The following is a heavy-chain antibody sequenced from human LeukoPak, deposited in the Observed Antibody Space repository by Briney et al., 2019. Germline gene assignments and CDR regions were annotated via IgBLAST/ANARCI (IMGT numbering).Heavy chain of an antibody. CDR3: ARGVGIDY. D-gene: IGHD2-15*01. CDR1: GYSISSGYY. Sequence: PSETLSLSCAVSGYSISSGYYWGWIRQAPGKGLEWIGSIYHSGSTYYNPSLKSRVTISVDTSKNQFSLKLSSVTAADTAMYYCARGVGIDYWGQGTLVTVSS. CDR2: IYHSGST. V-gene: IGHV4-38-2*01. J-gene: IGHJ4*02.